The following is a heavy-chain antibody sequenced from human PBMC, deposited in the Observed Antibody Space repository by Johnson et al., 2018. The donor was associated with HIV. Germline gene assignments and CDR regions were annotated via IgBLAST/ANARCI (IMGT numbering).Heavy chain of an antibody. J-gene: IGHJ3*02. CDR2: ISYDGSDK. Sequence: QVQLVESGGGVVQPGRSLRLSCAASGFTFSSYGMHWVRQAPAKGLEWVAFISYDGSDKYYADSVKGRLTISRDSSRNTLYLQMNSLRAEDTAVYYCARDAPNFFHSSGVRDDAFDIWGPGTMVTVSS. CDR3: ARDAPNFFHSSGVRDDAFDI. V-gene: IGHV3-30*14. CDR1: GFTFSSYG. D-gene: IGHD3-22*01.